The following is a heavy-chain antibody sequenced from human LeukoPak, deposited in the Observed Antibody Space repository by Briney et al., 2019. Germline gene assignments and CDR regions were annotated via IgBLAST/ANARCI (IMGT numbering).Heavy chain of an antibody. Sequence: GGSLRLSCAASGFTFSNYWMSWVRQAPGKGLEWVANIKQDGSERYYVDSVKGRFTISRDNAKNSLYLQMNSLRAEDTALYYCAKDTGSGSYYVIDYWGQGTLVTVSS. V-gene: IGHV3-7*03. CDR3: AKDTGSGSYYVIDY. CDR2: IKQDGSER. D-gene: IGHD1-26*01. CDR1: GFTFSNYW. J-gene: IGHJ4*02.